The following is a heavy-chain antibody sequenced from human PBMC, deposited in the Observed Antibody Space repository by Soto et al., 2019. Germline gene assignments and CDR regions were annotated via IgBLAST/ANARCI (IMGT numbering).Heavy chain of an antibody. V-gene: IGHV1-8*01. CDR1: FTSYD. D-gene: IGHD6-19*01. Sequence: QVQLVQSGAEVKKPGASVKVSCTFTSYDINWVRQAAGQGLEWMAWMNPNSGDTRYAQKFQGRVTITRDTSKFTAYMELSNLRSEDTAVYYCARGPGSSDWRFSYYYMDVWDQGTTVTVSS. J-gene: IGHJ6*02. CDR3: ARGPGSSDWRFSYYYMDV. CDR2: MNPNSGDT.